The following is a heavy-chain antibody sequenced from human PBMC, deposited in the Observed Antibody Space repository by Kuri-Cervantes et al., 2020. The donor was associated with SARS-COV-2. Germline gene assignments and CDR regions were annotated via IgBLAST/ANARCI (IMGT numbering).Heavy chain of an antibody. D-gene: IGHD6-13*01. CDR2: ISSRSAST. J-gene: IGHJ4*02. Sequence: GESLKISCAASGFTFSDYYMTWIRQAPGKGLEWVSYISSRSASTNYADSVRGRFTISRDNAKNSLYLQMNSLRDEDTAVYYCARGSVPGGYYFDSWGQGTLVTVSS. V-gene: IGHV3-11*06. CDR1: GFTFSDYY. CDR3: ARGSVPGGYYFDS.